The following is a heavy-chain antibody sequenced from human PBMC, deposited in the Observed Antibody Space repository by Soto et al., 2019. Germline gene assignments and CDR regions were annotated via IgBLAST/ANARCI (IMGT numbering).Heavy chain of an antibody. Sequence: SVKVSCKASGGTFSSYAISWVRQAPGQGLEWMGGIIPIFGTANYAQKFQGRVTITADESTSTAYMELSSLRSEDTAVYYCAWRSNYDILTGYPPWGYYGMDVWGQGTTVTVS. V-gene: IGHV1-69*13. J-gene: IGHJ6*02. D-gene: IGHD3-9*01. CDR3: AWRSNYDILTGYPPWGYYGMDV. CDR2: IIPIFGTA. CDR1: GGTFSSYA.